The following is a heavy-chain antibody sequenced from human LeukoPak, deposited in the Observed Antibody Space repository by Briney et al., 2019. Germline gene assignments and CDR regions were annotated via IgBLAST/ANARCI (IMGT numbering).Heavy chain of an antibody. D-gene: IGHD6-19*01. V-gene: IGHV3-64*01. CDR2: ISSNGGST. CDR1: GFTFSSYA. J-gene: IGHJ6*02. CDR3: ARAGYSSGWSRSLYGMDV. Sequence: GGSLRLSCAASGFTFSSYAMHWGRQAPGKGLEYVSAISSNGGSTYYANSVKGRFTISRDNSKNTLYLQMGRLRAEDMAVYYCARAGYSSGWSRSLYGMDVWGQGTTVTVSS.